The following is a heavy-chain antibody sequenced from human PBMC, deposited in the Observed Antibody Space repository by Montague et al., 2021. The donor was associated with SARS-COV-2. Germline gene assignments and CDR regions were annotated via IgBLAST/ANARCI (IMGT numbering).Heavy chain of an antibody. Sequence: SETLSLTYTVSGYSISSGYYWGWIRQPPGKGPEWIGSIYHSGSTYYNPSLKSRVTISVDTSKNQFSLKLSSVTAADTAVYYCARDVRYYDFWSGRAQTSPDYWGQGTLVTVSS. J-gene: IGHJ4*02. CDR2: IYHSGST. V-gene: IGHV4-38-2*02. CDR3: ARDVRYYDFWSGRAQTSPDY. D-gene: IGHD3-3*01. CDR1: GYSISSGYY.